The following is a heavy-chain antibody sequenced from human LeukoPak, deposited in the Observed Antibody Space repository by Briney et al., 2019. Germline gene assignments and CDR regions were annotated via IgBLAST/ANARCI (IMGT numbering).Heavy chain of an antibody. CDR3: ARDLGSAGYSSSSGWFDP. Sequence: GGSLRLSCAASGFTFSSYGMHWVRRAPGKGLEWVAIIWYDGSSKYYGDSVKGRFTISRDNSKNTLYLQMNSLRAEDTAVYYCARDLGSAGYSSSSGWFDPWGQGTLVTVSS. CDR1: GFTFSSYG. CDR2: IWYDGSSK. D-gene: IGHD6-6*01. J-gene: IGHJ5*02. V-gene: IGHV3-33*01.